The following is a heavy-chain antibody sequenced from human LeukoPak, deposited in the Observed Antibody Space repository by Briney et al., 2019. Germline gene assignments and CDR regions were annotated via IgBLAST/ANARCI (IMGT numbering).Heavy chain of an antibody. CDR1: GFTFSDYW. J-gene: IGHJ4*02. CDR2: IKYHGSDE. D-gene: IGHD3-10*01. CDR3: ARIGGSGTYWDY. Sequence: PGGSLRLSCAASGFTFSDYWMSWVRQAPGKGLEWVANIKYHGSDEHYVDSVRGRFTISRDNAKNSLFLQMNSLRAEDTAVYYCARIGGSGTYWDYWSQGTLVTVSS. V-gene: IGHV3-7*01.